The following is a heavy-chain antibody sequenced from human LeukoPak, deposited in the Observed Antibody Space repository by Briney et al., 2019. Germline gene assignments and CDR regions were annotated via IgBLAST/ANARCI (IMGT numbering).Heavy chain of an antibody. Sequence: TSETLSLTCTVSGGSISSSSYYWGWIRQPPGKGLEWIGSIYYSGSTYYNPSLKSRVTISVDTSKNQFSLKLSSVTAADTAVYYCASRRPPGIAAAEDYWGQGTLVTVSS. CDR2: IYYSGST. CDR3: ASRRPPGIAAAEDY. V-gene: IGHV4-39*01. D-gene: IGHD6-13*01. J-gene: IGHJ4*02. CDR1: GGSISSSSYY.